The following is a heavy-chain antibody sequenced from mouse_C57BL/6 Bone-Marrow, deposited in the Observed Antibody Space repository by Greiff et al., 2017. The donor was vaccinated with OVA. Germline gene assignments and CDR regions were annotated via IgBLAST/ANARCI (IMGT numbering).Heavy chain of an antibody. CDR2: IDPEDGET. Sequence: VQLQQSVAELVKPGASVKLSYYMHWVKQRTEQGLEWIGRIDPEDGETKYAPKFQGKATITADTSSNTAYLQLSSLTSEDTAVYYCARTGLLRCYYAMDYWGQGTSVTVSS. J-gene: IGHJ4*01. D-gene: IGHD1-1*01. CDR1: Y. V-gene: IGHV14-2*01. CDR3: ARTGLLRCYYAMDY.